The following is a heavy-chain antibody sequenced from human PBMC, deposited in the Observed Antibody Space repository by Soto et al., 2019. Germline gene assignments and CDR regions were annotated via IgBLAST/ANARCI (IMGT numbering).Heavy chain of an antibody. CDR3: AKDAVYNDGLWRPES. Sequence: GGSLRLSCAASGFTLSTFAMMWVRQAPGKGLEWVSGIVGSGQTYHADSVTGRFTISKDDSKNTLYLQMNRLRAEDTAVYYCAKDAVYNDGLWRPESWGQGTPVTVSS. J-gene: IGHJ5*02. CDR2: IVGSGQT. D-gene: IGHD2-21*01. V-gene: IGHV3-23*01. CDR1: GFTLSTFA.